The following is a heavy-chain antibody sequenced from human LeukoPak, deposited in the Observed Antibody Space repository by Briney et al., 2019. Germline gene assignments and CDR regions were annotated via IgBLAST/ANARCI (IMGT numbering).Heavy chain of an antibody. CDR2: ISSSDSTI. Sequence: GGSLRLSCAASGFLFSGSALHWVRQASGKGLEWVSYISSSDSTIYYADSVKGRFTISRDNAKNSLFLQMNSLRDEDTAVYYCGRDSFPDGSGSSHIDYWGQGTLVTVSS. D-gene: IGHD3-10*01. CDR1: GFLFSGSA. CDR3: GRDSFPDGSGSSHIDY. J-gene: IGHJ4*02. V-gene: IGHV3-48*02.